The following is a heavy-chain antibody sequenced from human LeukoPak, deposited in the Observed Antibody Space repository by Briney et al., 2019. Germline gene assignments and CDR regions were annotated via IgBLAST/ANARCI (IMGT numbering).Heavy chain of an antibody. J-gene: IGHJ4*02. CDR2: IYYSGRT. CDR3: ARSQATAMVSDY. Sequence: PSETLSLTCTVSGGSLNSSSYYWGWIRQPRGKGLEWIGSIYYSGRTYYNPSLKSRVTIFVDTSKNQFSLKLNSVTAADTAVHYCARSQATAMVSDYWGQGTLVTVSS. CDR1: GGSLNSSSYY. V-gene: IGHV4-39*01. D-gene: IGHD2-2*01.